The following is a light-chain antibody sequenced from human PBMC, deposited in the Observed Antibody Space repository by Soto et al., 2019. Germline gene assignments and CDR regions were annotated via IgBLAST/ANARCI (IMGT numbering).Light chain of an antibody. V-gene: IGKV3-20*01. Sequence: EMVLTQSPGTLSLSPGERATLSCRASQSVSSSYLAWYQQKPGQAPRLLIYGASSRATGIPDRFSGSGSGTDFTLTISRLEPEDFAVYYCQQYGSSLFTFGPWTKGDIK. CDR3: QQYGSSLFT. CDR2: GAS. CDR1: QSVSSSY. J-gene: IGKJ3*01.